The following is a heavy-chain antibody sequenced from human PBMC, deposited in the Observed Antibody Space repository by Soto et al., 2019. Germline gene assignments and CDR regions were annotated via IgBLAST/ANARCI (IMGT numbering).Heavy chain of an antibody. Sequence: GSLRLSCAATGFTFNTYTMNWVRQAPGKGLEWVSSINGRGNYIYYVDSVKGRFTISRDNANNSLYLEMNSLRVEDTAVYYCAKSVYNWNDGFFDYWGQGTLVTVSS. CDR2: INGRGNYI. CDR1: GFTFNTYT. V-gene: IGHV3-21*01. J-gene: IGHJ4*02. D-gene: IGHD1-1*01. CDR3: AKSVYNWNDGFFDY.